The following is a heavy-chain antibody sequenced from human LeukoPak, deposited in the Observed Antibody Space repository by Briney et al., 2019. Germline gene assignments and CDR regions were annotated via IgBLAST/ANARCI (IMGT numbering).Heavy chain of an antibody. J-gene: IGHJ4*02. V-gene: IGHV3-48*04. CDR3: ARSLAAELLWFGESGFDY. CDR1: GFTFSSYS. Sequence: GGSLRLSCAASGFTFSSYSMNWVRQAPGKGLEWVSYISSSSSTIYYADSVKGRFTISRDNAKNSLYLQMNSLRAEDTAVYYCARSLAAELLWFGESGFDYWGQGTLVTVSS. CDR2: ISSSSSTI. D-gene: IGHD3-10*01.